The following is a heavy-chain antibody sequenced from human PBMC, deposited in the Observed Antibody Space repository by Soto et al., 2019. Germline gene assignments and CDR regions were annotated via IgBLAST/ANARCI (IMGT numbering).Heavy chain of an antibody. CDR1: GYTFTSYG. D-gene: IGHD3-10*01. Sequence: WASVKVSCKASGYTFTSYGISWVRQAPGQGLEWMGWISAYNGNTNYAQKLQGRVTMTTDTSTSTAYMELRSLRSDDTAVYYCARDGVPSYYYGSGAPGYYYYGMDVWGQGTTVTVSS. CDR2: ISAYNGNT. V-gene: IGHV1-18*01. J-gene: IGHJ6*02. CDR3: ARDGVPSYYYGSGAPGYYYYGMDV.